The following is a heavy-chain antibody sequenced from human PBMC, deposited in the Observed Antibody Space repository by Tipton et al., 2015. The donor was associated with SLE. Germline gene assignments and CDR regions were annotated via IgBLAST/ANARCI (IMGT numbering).Heavy chain of an antibody. Sequence: TLSLTCAVYGGSFSGYYWSWIHQPPGKGLEWIGEINHSGSTNYNPSLKSRVTISVDTSKNQFSLKLSSVTAADTAVYYCARVRGGSGAFDIWGQGTMVTVSS. D-gene: IGHD3-10*01. CDR3: ARVRGGSGAFDI. CDR1: GGSFSGYY. J-gene: IGHJ3*02. V-gene: IGHV4-34*01. CDR2: INHSGST.